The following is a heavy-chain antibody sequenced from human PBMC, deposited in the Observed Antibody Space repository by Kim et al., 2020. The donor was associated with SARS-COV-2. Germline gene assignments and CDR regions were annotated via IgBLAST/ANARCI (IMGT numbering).Heavy chain of an antibody. CDR2: IWYDGSNK. Sequence: GGSLSLSCAASGFTFSSYGMNWVCQAPGKGLEWVAVIWYDGSNKYYADSGKGRFTISRDNSKNTLYLQMNSLRAEDTAVYYCARDLSGYSTSSSGFDIWGQGAKVTVSS. CDR1: GFTFSSYG. D-gene: IGHD6-6*01. J-gene: IGHJ3*02. CDR3: ARDLSGYSTSSSGFDI. V-gene: IGHV3-33*01.